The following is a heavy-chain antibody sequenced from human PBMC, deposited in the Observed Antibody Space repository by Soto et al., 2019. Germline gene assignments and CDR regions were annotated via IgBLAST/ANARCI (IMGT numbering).Heavy chain of an antibody. J-gene: IGHJ6*02. Sequence: GGSLRLSCAASGFTFSSYEMHWVRQTPGKGLEWVAIISYDGSNKYYADSVKGRFTFSRDNSKNMLFLQMNSLRAEDAAVYYCVRRSTLSYHGMDVWGQGTTVTVSS. CDR1: GFTFSSYE. D-gene: IGHD4-4*01. V-gene: IGHV3-30-3*01. CDR3: VRRSTLSYHGMDV. CDR2: ISYDGSNK.